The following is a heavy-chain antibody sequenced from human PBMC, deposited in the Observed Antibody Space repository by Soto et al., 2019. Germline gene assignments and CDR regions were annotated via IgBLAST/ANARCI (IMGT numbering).Heavy chain of an antibody. Sequence: PSETRSLTCTVSGASISGFYWSWIRKSAGKGLEWIGRIYATGTTDYNPSLKSRVMMSVDTSKKQFYLKLRCVTAADTAVYYCVRDGTKTLRDWLDPWGQGISVTVSS. J-gene: IGHJ5*02. CDR3: VRDGTKTLRDWLDP. V-gene: IGHV4-4*07. CDR1: GASISGFY. D-gene: IGHD1-1*01. CDR2: IYATGTT.